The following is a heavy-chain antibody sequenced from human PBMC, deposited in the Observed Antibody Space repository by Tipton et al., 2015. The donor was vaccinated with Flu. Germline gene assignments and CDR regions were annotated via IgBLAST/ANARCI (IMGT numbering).Heavy chain of an antibody. Sequence: TLSLTCTVSGGSISSYYWSWIRQPPGKGLEWIGYIYYSGSTNYNPSLKSRVTISVDTSKNQFSLKLSSATAADTAVYYCAMGDGDSDYWGQGTLVTVSS. CDR3: AMGDGDSDY. CDR2: IYYSGST. J-gene: IGHJ4*02. V-gene: IGHV4-59*01. CDR1: GGSISSYY. D-gene: IGHD4-17*01.